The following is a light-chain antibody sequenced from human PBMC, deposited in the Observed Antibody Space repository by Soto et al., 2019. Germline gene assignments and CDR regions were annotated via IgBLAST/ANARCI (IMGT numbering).Light chain of an antibody. CDR2: AAS. Sequence: DIQMTQSPCSLSASVGDRVTITCRASQSISSYLNWYQQKPGKAPKLLILAASSLQRGGPSRFSGSRSGPDGTRAISSLQPEDFATYYCQQSYSSPPTFGQGTKVDIK. J-gene: IGKJ1*01. CDR3: QQSYSSPPT. V-gene: IGKV1-39*01. CDR1: QSISSY.